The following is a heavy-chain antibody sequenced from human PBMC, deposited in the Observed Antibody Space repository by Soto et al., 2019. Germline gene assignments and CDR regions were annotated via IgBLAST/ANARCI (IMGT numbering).Heavy chain of an antibody. CDR3: ARRDLGYCSSTSCSGGSYYFDY. CDR1: GGSFSGYY. J-gene: IGHJ4*02. CDR2: INHSGST. V-gene: IGHV4-34*01. D-gene: IGHD2-2*01. Sequence: QVQLQQWGAGLLKPSETLSLTCAVYGGSFSGYYWSWIRQPPGKGLEWIGEINHSGSTNYNPSLKSRVTISVDTSKNQFSLKLRSVTAADTAVYYCARRDLGYCSSTSCSGGSYYFDYWGQGTLVTVSS.